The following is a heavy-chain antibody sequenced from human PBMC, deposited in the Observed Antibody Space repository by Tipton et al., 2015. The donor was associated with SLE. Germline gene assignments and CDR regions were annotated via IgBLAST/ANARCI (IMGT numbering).Heavy chain of an antibody. J-gene: IGHJ6*03. D-gene: IGHD3-16*01. Sequence: SLRLSCTGSGFIFNNYAINWVRQAPGKGLEWVAIIWYDGSNKYYADSVKGRFTISRDNSKNTLYLEMRSLRAEDTAVFYCARNGGNYYMDVWGKGTTVTVSS. V-gene: IGHV3-33*08. CDR3: ARNGGNYYMDV. CDR2: IWYDGSNK. CDR1: GFIFNNYA.